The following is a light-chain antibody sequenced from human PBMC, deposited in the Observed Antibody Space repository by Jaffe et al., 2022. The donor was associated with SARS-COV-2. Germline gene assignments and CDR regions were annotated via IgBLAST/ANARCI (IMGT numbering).Light chain of an antibody. CDR3: SAWDSSLSAHV. CDR1: SNNVGNQG. CDR2: RNN. Sequence: QAGLTQPPSVSKGLRQTATLTCTGNSNNVGNQGAAWLQQHQGHPPKLLFYRNNNRPSGISERLSASRSGDTASLTITGLQPEDEADYYCSAWDSSLSAHVFGTGTKVTVL. V-gene: IGLV10-54*01. J-gene: IGLJ1*01.